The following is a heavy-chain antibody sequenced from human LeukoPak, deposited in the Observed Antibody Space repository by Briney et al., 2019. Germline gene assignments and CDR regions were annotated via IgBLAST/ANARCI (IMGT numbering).Heavy chain of an antibody. D-gene: IGHD3-22*01. CDR2: IKQDGSEK. CDR1: GFTFSSYW. V-gene: IGHV3-7*01. Sequence: GSLRLSCAASGFTFSSYWMSWIRQAPGKGLEWVANIKQDGSEKYYVDSVKGRFTISRDNAKNSLYLQMNSLRAEDTAVYYCARDVVTTYYYYYYYMDIWGKGTTVTVSS. CDR3: ARDVVTTYYYYYYYMDI. J-gene: IGHJ6*03.